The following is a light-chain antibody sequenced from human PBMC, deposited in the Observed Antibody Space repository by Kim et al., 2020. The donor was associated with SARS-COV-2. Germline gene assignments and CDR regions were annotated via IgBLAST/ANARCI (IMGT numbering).Light chain of an antibody. J-gene: IGKJ2*01. CDR2: AAS. Sequence: ASVGDRVTITGRASQSISSYLNWYQQKPGKAPKLLIYAASSLQSGVPSRFSGSGSGTDFTLTISSLHPEDFATYYCQQSYSTPPDTFGQGTKLEI. V-gene: IGKV1-39*01. CDR3: QQSYSTPPDT. CDR1: QSISSY.